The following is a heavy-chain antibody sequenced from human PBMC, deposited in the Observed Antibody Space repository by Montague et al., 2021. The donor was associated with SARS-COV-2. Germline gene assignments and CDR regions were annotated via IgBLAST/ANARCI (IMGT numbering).Heavy chain of an antibody. J-gene: IGHJ6*03. V-gene: IGHV4-34*01. Sequence: SETLSLTCAVHGTSFSGYYWNWIRQPPGKGLEWIGEINHGGSTKYCPSLKSRLTISADTSKNQFSLKPTSVAAADTAVYYCARLRDGVVPSPILGVGPYYSYYYMDVWGRGTTVTVSS. CDR2: INHGGST. CDR1: GTSFSGYY. D-gene: IGHD3-10*01. CDR3: ARLRDGVVPSPILGVGPYYSYYYMDV.